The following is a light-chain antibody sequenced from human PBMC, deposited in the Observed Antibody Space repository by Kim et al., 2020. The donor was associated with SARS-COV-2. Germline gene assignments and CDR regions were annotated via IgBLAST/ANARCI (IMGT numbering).Light chain of an antibody. CDR3: QQYGNSPYT. CDR1: QSVSNNY. CDR2: GAS. J-gene: IGKJ2*01. V-gene: IGKV3-20*01. Sequence: LSPGKRATLSCGASQSVSNNYLAWYQQKPGQAPRLLVYGASGRATDIPDRFSGSGSGTDFTLTISRLEPEDFAVYYCQQYGNSPYTFGQGTKLEI.